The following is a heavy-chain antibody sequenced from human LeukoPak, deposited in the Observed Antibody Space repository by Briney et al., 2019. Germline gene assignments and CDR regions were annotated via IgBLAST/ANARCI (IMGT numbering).Heavy chain of an antibody. CDR2: IQYDGSQK. V-gene: IGHV3-30*02. CDR1: GFNFRGSG. Sequence: PGGSLRLSCAASGFNFRGSGIHWVRQAPGKGLEWVTFIQYDGSQKYYADSVKGRITISRDNSKNTLYLQMNSLRAEDSAVYYCAKARSVYYYYYMDVWGKGTTVTISS. CDR3: AKARSVYYYYYMDV. J-gene: IGHJ6*03.